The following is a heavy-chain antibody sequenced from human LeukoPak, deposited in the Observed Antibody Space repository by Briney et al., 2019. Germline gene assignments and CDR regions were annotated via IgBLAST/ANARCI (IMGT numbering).Heavy chain of an antibody. CDR1: GGSIISYY. Sequence: SETLSLTCTVSGGSIISYYWSWIRQPPGKGLEWIGYIYYSGSTNYNPSLKSRVTISVDTSKNQFSLKLSSVTAADTAVYYCARGGYVLRFLSFDYWGQGTLVTVSS. CDR2: IYYSGST. V-gene: IGHV4-59*12. D-gene: IGHD3-3*01. CDR3: ARGGYVLRFLSFDY. J-gene: IGHJ4*02.